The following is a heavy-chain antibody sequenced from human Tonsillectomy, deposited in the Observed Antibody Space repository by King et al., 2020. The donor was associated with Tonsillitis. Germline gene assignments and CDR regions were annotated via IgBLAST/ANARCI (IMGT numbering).Heavy chain of an antibody. CDR1: GGTFSSYA. V-gene: IGHV1-69*04. D-gene: IGHD2-15*01. Sequence: QLVQSGAEVKKPGSSVKVSCKASGGTFSSYAISWVRQAPGQGLEWMGRIIPILGIANYAQKFQGRVTITADKSTSTAYMELSSLRSEDTAMYYCARDLGYCSGGSCPIDYWGQGTLVTVSS. CDR3: ARDLGYCSGGSCPIDY. CDR2: IIPILGIA. J-gene: IGHJ4*02.